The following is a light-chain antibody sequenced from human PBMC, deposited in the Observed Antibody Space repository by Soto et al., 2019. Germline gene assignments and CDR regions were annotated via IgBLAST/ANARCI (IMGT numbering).Light chain of an antibody. CDR2: AAS. Sequence: DIQVTQFPSSLSASVGDRITITCRASQAIGNYLAWYQQKPGKVPKLLIYAASTLQPGVPSRFSGSRSGTDFTLTVSSLQPEDVATYFCQKYSGVPLTFGAGTKVEIK. CDR1: QAIGNY. J-gene: IGKJ4*01. V-gene: IGKV1-27*01. CDR3: QKYSGVPLT.